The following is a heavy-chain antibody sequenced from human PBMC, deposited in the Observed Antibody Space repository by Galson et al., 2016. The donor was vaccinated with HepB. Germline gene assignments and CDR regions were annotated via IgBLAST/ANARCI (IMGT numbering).Heavy chain of an antibody. CDR1: GFNFNYYA. CDR2: IAASGGGA. D-gene: IGHD2-8*02. V-gene: IGHV3-23*01. Sequence: SLRLSCAASGFNFNYYAMNWVRQAPGKGLEWVSVIAASGGGANYAGPVKGRFTISRDNSKNILYLQINSLRAEDSAVYYCAKPGGYNLGPFDSWGQGTLVTVSS. J-gene: IGHJ4*02. CDR3: AKPGGYNLGPFDS.